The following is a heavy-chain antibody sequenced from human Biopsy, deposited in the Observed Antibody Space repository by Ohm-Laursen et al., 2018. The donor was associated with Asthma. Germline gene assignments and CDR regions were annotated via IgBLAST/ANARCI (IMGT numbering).Heavy chain of an antibody. D-gene: IGHD3-16*01. CDR1: GFVFRSHA. CDR3: TTGFWWTFDY. CDR2: IKSKTDGGTT. Sequence: SLRLSCAASGFVFRSHAMHWVRQAPGKGLEWVGRIKSKTDGGTTDYAAPVKGRFTISRDDSKNTLYLQMNSLKTEDTAVYYCTTGFWWTFDYWGQGTLVTVSS. V-gene: IGHV3-15*01. J-gene: IGHJ4*02.